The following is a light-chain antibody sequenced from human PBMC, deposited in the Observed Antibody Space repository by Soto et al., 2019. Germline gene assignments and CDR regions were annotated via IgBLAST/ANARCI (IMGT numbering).Light chain of an antibody. Sequence: HSALTQAPAGLRAPGQSVTISFPGDNKEVGGYNYVSWYQQHPGKAPKLMIYDVSKRPSGVPDRFSGSKSGNTASLTISGLQAEDEADYYCCSYAGGYTFHLLFGGGTKVTVL. V-gene: IGLV2-11*01. J-gene: IGLJ2*01. CDR1: NKEVGGYNY. CDR3: CSYAGGYTFHLL. CDR2: DVS.